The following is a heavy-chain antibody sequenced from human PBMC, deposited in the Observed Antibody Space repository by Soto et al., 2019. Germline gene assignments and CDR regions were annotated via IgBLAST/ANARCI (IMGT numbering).Heavy chain of an antibody. CDR2: TSGSGDTT. V-gene: IGHV3-23*01. D-gene: IGHD5-12*01. J-gene: IGHJ4*02. CDR1: GFTFTSYA. CDR3: AKMVHGGYVSYFDS. Sequence: PGGSLRLSCEASGFTFTSYAMSWVRQAPGKGLEWVSATSGSGDTTYYADSVKGRFTIPRDNSKKRLYLQMNSLRAEDTAVYYCAKMVHGGYVSYFDSWGQGTLVTVSS.